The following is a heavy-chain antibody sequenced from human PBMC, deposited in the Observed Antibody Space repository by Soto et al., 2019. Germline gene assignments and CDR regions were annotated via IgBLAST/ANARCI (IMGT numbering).Heavy chain of an antibody. Sequence: QVQLVQSGAEVRHPGSSVKVSCKTSGGTFSSYAISWVRQAPGQGIEWMGGIVPIVDTSTYAQKFQGRVTITADESTSTVYMELSSLRSDDTAVYYCVRVVAIPGYPDNWGQGTLVTVSS. D-gene: IGHD5-12*01. V-gene: IGHV1-69*12. CDR3: VRVVAIPGYPDN. CDR1: GGTFSSYA. CDR2: IVPIVDTS. J-gene: IGHJ4*02.